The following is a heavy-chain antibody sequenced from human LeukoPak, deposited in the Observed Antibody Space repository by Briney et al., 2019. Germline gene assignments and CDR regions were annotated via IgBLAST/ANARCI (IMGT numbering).Heavy chain of an antibody. V-gene: IGHV3-23*01. CDR3: AKEVTRRSSGSPYDY. Sequence: PGGSLRLSCAASGFTFSSYAMSWVRQAPGKGLEWVSAFSGNGGSTYYADSVKGRFTISRDNSKNTLYLQMNSLRAEDTAVYYCAKEVTRRSSGSPYDYWGQGTLVTVSS. CDR2: FSGNGGST. J-gene: IGHJ4*02. CDR1: GFTFSSYA. D-gene: IGHD6-19*01.